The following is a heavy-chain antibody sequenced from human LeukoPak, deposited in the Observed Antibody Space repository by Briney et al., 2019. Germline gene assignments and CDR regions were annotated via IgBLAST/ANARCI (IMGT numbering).Heavy chain of an antibody. CDR3: ARHRRLVVPPAIGQNWFDP. Sequence: SETLSLTCTVSGGSISSYYWSWIRQPAGKGLEWIGRIYTSGTTNYNPSLKSRVTISVDTSKNQFSLKLNSVTAADTAVYYCARHRRLVVPPAIGQNWFDPWGQGTLVTVSS. CDR2: IYTSGTT. CDR1: GGSISSYY. J-gene: IGHJ5*02. D-gene: IGHD2-2*02. V-gene: IGHV4-4*07.